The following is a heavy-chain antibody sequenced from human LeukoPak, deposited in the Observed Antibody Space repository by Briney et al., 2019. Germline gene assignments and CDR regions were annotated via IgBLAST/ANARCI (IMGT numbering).Heavy chain of an antibody. CDR3: ASGSVAVAGTSYYYGMDV. D-gene: IGHD6-19*01. J-gene: IGHJ6*02. Sequence: GGSLRLSCAASGFTVSSNYISWVRQAPGKGLEWVSVIYSGGSTYYADSVKGRFTISRDNSKNTLYLQMNSLRAEDTAVYYCASGSVAVAGTSYYYGMDVWGQGTTVAVSS. V-gene: IGHV3-66*01. CDR2: IYSGGST. CDR1: GFTVSSNY.